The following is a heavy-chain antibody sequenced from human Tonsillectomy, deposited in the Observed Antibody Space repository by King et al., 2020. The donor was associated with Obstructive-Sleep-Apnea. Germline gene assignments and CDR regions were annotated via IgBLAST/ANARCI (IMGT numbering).Heavy chain of an antibody. Sequence: QLVQSGAEVKKPGESLKLSCKGSGYSFTTYWIGWVRQMPGKGLEWMGIIHPGDSDTIYGPSFQGQVSISADKSISTAYLQWSSLKASDTAMYYCARHRCSGGSCYSWADYWGQGTLVTVSS. CDR3: ARHRCSGGSCYSWADY. CDR2: IHPGDSDT. D-gene: IGHD2-15*01. V-gene: IGHV5-51*01. CDR1: GYSFTTYW. J-gene: IGHJ4*02.